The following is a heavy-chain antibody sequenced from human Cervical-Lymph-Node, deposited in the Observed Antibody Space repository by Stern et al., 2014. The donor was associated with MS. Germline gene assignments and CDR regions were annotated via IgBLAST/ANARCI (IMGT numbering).Heavy chain of an antibody. V-gene: IGHV4-39*01. CDR1: GDSISSYTHY. D-gene: IGHD2-8*02. J-gene: IGHJ4*02. CDR2: VYYSGAT. Sequence: QLQLQESGPGLVKPSETLSLTYAVSGDSISSYTHYWAWIRQPPGTGLEWIGSVYYSGATYYNPSLKSPVTISVDTSKNHFSLGLNSVSAADTAVYYCAKHACTGAACPFDLWGQGTLVTVSS. CDR3: AKHACTGAACPFDL.